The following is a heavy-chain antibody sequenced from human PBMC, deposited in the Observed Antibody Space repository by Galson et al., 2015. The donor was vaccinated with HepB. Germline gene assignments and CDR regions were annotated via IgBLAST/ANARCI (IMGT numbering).Heavy chain of an antibody. CDR2: ISAYNGNT. CDR3: ASYDSSGRNFDY. V-gene: IGHV1-18*01. CDR1: GYTFTSYG. J-gene: IGHJ4*02. Sequence: SVKVSCKASGYTFTSYGISWVRQAPGQGLEWMGWISAYNGNTNYAQKLQGRVTMTRDTSTSTVYMELSSLRSEDTAVYYCASYDSSGRNFDYWGQGTLVTVSS. D-gene: IGHD3-22*01.